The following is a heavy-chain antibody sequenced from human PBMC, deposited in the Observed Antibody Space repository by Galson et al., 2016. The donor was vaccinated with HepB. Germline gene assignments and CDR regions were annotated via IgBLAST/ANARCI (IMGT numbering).Heavy chain of an antibody. CDR1: GGTFRSYA. CDR3: ARDDAENYSESSGLRDNWFDP. J-gene: IGHJ5*02. Sequence: SVKVSCKASGGTFRSYAISWVRQAPGQGLEWMGGIITEFGPAVYAQKFRGRVTITADESTSTVFMELYSLRSDDTAVYYRARDDAENYSESSGLRDNWFDPWGQGTLVTVSS. V-gene: IGHV1-69*13. D-gene: IGHD3-22*01. CDR2: IITEFGPA.